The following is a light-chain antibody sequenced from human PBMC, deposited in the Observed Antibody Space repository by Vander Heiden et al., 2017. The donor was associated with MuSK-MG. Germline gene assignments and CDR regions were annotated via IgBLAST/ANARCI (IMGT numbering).Light chain of an antibody. Sequence: EIVMAQSPATLSVSPGERATLSCRASHSINTNLAWYQTKPGQAPRLLISSASTRATGVSARFSGWGSGTEFTLTISSLQSEDYTVYYCQQYHQWPRTFGQGTTVDIK. CDR3: QQYHQWPRT. J-gene: IGKJ1*01. V-gene: IGKV3-15*01. CDR2: SAS. CDR1: HSINTN.